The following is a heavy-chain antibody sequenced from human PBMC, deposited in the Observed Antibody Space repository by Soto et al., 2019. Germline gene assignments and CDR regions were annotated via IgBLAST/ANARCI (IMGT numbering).Heavy chain of an antibody. J-gene: IGHJ4*02. D-gene: IGHD6-13*01. CDR1: GFTFDDHT. V-gene: IGHV3-9*01. CDR3: AKLARGGSSWSDY. CDR2: ISWNSGSI. Sequence: EVQLVESGGGLVQPSRSLRLSCEASGFTFDDHTMHWVRQAPGKGLEWVSGISWNSGSIGYADSVKGRFTISRDNAKNSLYLQMNSLRVEDTALYYCAKLARGGSSWSDYWGQGILVTVSS.